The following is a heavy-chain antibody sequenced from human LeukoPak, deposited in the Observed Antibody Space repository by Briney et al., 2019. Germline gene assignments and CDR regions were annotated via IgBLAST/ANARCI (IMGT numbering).Heavy chain of an antibody. Sequence: GGSLRLSCTASGFTFGDYAMSWVRQAPGKGLEWVGFIRSKAYGGTTEYAASVKGRFTISRDDSKSIAYLQMNSLKTEDTAVYYCTRTRRTKVVTATFDYWGQGTLVTVSS. CDR2: IRSKAYGGTT. J-gene: IGHJ4*02. D-gene: IGHD2-21*02. CDR1: GFTFGDYA. CDR3: TRTRRTKVVTATFDY. V-gene: IGHV3-49*04.